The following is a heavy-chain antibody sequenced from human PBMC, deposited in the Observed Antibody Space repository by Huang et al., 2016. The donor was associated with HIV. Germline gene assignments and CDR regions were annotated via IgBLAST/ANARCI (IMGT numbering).Heavy chain of an antibody. CDR2: IIPICGTA. J-gene: IGHJ6*02. D-gene: IGHD6-6*01. Sequence: QVQLVQSGAEVKKPGSSVKVSCKASGGTFSTYAIRWVRQAPGQGLEWMGGIIPICGTANDAQKFQGTVTITADEFTSTAYMELSSLRSEDTALYYCARGRTRSSLYDSYYGLDVWGQGTTVTVSS. V-gene: IGHV1-69*01. CDR3: ARGRTRSSLYDSYYGLDV. CDR1: GGTFSTYA.